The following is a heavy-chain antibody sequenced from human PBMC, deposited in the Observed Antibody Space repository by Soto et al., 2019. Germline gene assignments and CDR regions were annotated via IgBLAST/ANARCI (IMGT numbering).Heavy chain of an antibody. Sequence: SETLSLTCTVSGGSISGYYWSWIRQPPGKGLEWIGYIYYSGSTNYNPSLKSRVTISVDTSKNQFSLKLSSVTAADTAVYYCARASYDFWSGYYYGYYYYGMDVWGQGTTVTVSS. V-gene: IGHV4-59*01. CDR3: ARASYDFWSGYYYGYYYYGMDV. CDR1: GGSISGYY. D-gene: IGHD3-3*01. J-gene: IGHJ6*02. CDR2: IYYSGST.